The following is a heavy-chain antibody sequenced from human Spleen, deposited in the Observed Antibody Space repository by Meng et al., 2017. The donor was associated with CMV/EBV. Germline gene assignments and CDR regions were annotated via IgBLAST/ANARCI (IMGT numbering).Heavy chain of an antibody. CDR3: AKARAYCSSTSCYKAGMDV. CDR2: IRYDGSNK. J-gene: IGHJ6*02. Sequence: GGSLRLSCAASGFTFSSYGMHWVRQAPGKGLEWVAFIRYDGSNKYYADSVKGRFTISRDNSKNTLYLQMNSLRAEDTAVYYGAKARAYCSSTSCYKAGMDVWGQGTTVTVSS. V-gene: IGHV3-30*02. D-gene: IGHD2-2*02. CDR1: GFTFSSYG.